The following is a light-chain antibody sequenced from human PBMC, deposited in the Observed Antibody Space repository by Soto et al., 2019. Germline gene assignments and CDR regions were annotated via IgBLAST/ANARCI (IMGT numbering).Light chain of an antibody. Sequence: EIVMTKSPATLSVSPGERATLSCRASQSVSSNLAWYQQKPGQAPRLLIYGASTRATGIPARFSGSGSGTEFTLTISGLQPDDFASYYCQQYNTYFSLTFGGGTKV. CDR2: GAS. V-gene: IGKV3-15*01. CDR1: QSVSSN. CDR3: QQYNTYFSLT. J-gene: IGKJ4*01.